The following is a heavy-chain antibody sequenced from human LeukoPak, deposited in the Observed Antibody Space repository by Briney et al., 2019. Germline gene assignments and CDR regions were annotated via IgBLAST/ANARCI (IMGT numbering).Heavy chain of an antibody. CDR2: IYHTGST. CDR1: GYPISRGYY. J-gene: IGHJ4*02. CDR3: ARAGWIITSGIDY. D-gene: IGHD3-10*01. V-gene: IGHV4-38-2*01. Sequence: SLTVSLMCGFWGYPISRGYYLAWIRHSPGNGLDWIGTIYHTGSTYYTPSLGSRVTISVDTYKHECALNLNSVTAADTAVYYCARAGWIITSGIDYWGQGALVTVSS.